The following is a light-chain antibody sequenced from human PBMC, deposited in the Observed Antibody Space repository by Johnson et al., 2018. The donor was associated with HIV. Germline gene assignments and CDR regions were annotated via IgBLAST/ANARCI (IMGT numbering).Light chain of an antibody. CDR1: SSNIGNNY. CDR2: DNN. CDR3: GTWNSSLSAHDYV. Sequence: QSVLTQPPSVSAAPGQKVIISCSGSSSNIGNNYVSWYQQLPGTAPKLLIYDNNKRPSGIPDRFSGSKSDTSATLGITGLQTGDEADYYCGTWNSSLSAHDYVFGTGTKVTVL. V-gene: IGLV1-51*01. J-gene: IGLJ1*01.